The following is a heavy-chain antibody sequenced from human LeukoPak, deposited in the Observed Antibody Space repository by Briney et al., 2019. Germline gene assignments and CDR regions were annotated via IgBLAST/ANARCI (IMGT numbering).Heavy chain of an antibody. D-gene: IGHD3-10*01. CDR2: IYYSGST. J-gene: IGHJ4*02. V-gene: IGHV4-39*07. Sequence: KPSETLSLTCTVSGGSISSSSYYWGWIRQPPGKGLEWIGSIYYSGSTYYNPSLKSRVTISVDRSKNQFSLKLSSVTAADTAVYYCARGYGSGKYYFDYWGQGTLVTVSS. CDR3: ARGYGSGKYYFDY. CDR1: GGSISSSSYY.